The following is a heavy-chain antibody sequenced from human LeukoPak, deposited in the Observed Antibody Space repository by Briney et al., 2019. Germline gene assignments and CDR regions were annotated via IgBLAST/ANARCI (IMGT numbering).Heavy chain of an antibody. CDR2: IWYDGSKK. D-gene: IGHD2-15*01. CDR3: AREGCSGISCYGVDAFDI. CDR1: GFTFSSYG. J-gene: IGHJ3*02. V-gene: IGHV3-33*08. Sequence: GGSLRLSCAASGFTFSSYGMHWVRQAPGKGLEWVAVIWYDGSKKFYADSGKGRFTISRDKSKNTLYLQMNSLRVEDTAVYYCAREGCSGISCYGVDAFDIWGQGTKVTVSS.